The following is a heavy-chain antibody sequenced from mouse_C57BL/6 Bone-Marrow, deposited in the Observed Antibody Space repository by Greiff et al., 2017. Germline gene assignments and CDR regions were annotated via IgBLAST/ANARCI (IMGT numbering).Heavy chain of an antibody. CDR1: GYTFTSYW. V-gene: IGHV1-59*01. CDR2: IDPSDSYT. J-gene: IGHJ3*01. Sequence: QVQLQQPGAELVRPGTSVKLSCKASGYTFTSYWMHWVKQRPGQGLEWIGVIDPSDSYTNYNQKFKGKATLTVDTSSSTAYMQLSSLTSEDSGVQYCGRSRAYYDYDGTWFAYWGQGTLVTVSA. D-gene: IGHD2-4*01. CDR3: GRSRAYYDYDGTWFAY.